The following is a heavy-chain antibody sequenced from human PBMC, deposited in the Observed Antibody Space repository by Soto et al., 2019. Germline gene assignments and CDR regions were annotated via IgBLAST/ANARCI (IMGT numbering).Heavy chain of an antibody. CDR1: GFTFSRYA. CDR3: ARAPAGGSSSVYYFYMDV. Sequence: GGSLRLSCAALGFTFSRYAMTWVRQAPGEGLEWVSGISGSGDNTFYADSVKGRFTISRDNSKHTLYLRVNSLRDEDTAVYFCARAPAGGSSSVYYFYMDVWGKGTTVTVSS. CDR2: ISGSGDNT. D-gene: IGHD6-6*01. V-gene: IGHV3-23*01. J-gene: IGHJ6*03.